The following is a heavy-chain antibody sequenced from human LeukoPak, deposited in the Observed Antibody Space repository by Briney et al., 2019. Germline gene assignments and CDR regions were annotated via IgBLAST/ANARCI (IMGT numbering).Heavy chain of an antibody. D-gene: IGHD4-17*01. CDR2: IKQDGSEK. V-gene: IGHV3-7*03. CDR1: GFTFSSYW. CDR3: TRHLGDDDYGDFNDY. Sequence: PGGSLRLSCAASGFTFSSYWMSWVRQAPGKGLEWVANIKQDGSEKYYVDSVKGRFTISRDNAKNSLYLQMNSLETEDTAVYYCTRHLGDDDYGDFNDYWGQGILVTVSS. J-gene: IGHJ4*02.